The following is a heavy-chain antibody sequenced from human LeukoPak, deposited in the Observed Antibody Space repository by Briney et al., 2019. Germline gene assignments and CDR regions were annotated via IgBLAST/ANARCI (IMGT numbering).Heavy chain of an antibody. V-gene: IGHV1-18*01. D-gene: IGHD3-9*01. J-gene: IGHJ4*02. Sequence: ASVKVSCKASGYTFTSYGISWVRQAPGQGLEWMGWISAYNGNTNYAQKLQGRVTMTTDTSTSTAYMELRSLRSDDTAVYYCARSVSGEGYYDILTGYDPEFDYWRQGTLVTVSS. CDR1: GYTFTSYG. CDR2: ISAYNGNT. CDR3: ARSVSGEGYYDILTGYDPEFDY.